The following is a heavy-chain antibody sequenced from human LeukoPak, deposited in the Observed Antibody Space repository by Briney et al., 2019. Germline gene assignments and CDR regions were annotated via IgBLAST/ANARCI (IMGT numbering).Heavy chain of an antibody. CDR3: ARVPENYGDYVNWFDP. Sequence: SETLSLTCAVYGGSFSGYYWSWIRQPPGEGLEWIGEINHSGSTNYNPSLKSRVTISVDTSKNQFSLKLSSVTAADTAVYYCARVPENYGDYVNWFDPWGQGTLVTVSS. J-gene: IGHJ5*02. CDR1: GGSFSGYY. V-gene: IGHV4-34*01. D-gene: IGHD4-17*01. CDR2: INHSGST.